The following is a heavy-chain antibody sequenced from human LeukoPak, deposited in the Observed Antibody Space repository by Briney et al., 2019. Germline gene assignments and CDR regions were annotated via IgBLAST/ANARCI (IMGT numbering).Heavy chain of an antibody. CDR1: GFAFSTFG. V-gene: IGHV3-30*18. D-gene: IGHD5-12*01. J-gene: IGHJ4*02. CDR2: ISYDGSNK. CDR3: AKARLIVATMGGSVLDY. Sequence: GGSLRLSCAASGFAFSTFGMHWVRQAPGKGLEWVAVISYDGSNKYYADSVKGRFTISRDNSKNTLYLQMNSLRAEDTAVYYCAKARLIVATMGGSVLDYWGQGTLVTVSS.